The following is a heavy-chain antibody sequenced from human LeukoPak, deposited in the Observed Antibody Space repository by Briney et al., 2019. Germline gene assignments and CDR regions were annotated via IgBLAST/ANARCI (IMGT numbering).Heavy chain of an antibody. CDR3: ARDREYSSSGLVWFDP. J-gene: IGHJ5*02. D-gene: IGHD6-6*01. CDR2: VYYSGST. Sequence: SETLSLTCTVSGGSVSGYYWSWIRQPPGKGLEWIGYVYYSGSTNYNPSLRSRVTISVDTSENQFSLKLTSVTAADTAVYYCARDREYSSSGLVWFDPWGHGILVTVSS. V-gene: IGHV4-59*02. CDR1: GGSVSGYY.